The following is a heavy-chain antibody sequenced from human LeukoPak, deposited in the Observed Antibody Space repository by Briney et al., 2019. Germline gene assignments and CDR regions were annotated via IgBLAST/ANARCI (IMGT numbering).Heavy chain of an antibody. CDR3: ARVNFWSGYYKAWFDP. CDR2: INPSGGST. CDR1: GYTFTSYY. D-gene: IGHD3-3*01. J-gene: IGHJ5*02. V-gene: IGHV1-46*01. Sequence: ASVKVSCKASGYTFTSYYMHWVRQAPGQGREWMGIINPSGGSTSYAQKFQGRVTMTRDMSTSTVYMELSSLRSEDTAVYYCARVNFWSGYYKAWFDPWGQGTLVTVSS.